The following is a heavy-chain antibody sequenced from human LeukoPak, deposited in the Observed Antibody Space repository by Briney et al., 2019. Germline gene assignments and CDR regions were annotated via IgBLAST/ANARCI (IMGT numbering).Heavy chain of an antibody. D-gene: IGHD6-19*01. CDR2: INPNSGGI. J-gene: IGHJ5*02. Sequence: ASVKVSCKASGYTFTGYYMHWVRQAPGQGLEWMGWINPNSGGINYAQKFQGRVTMTRDTSISTAYMELSRLRSDDTAVYYCARVGEYIAVAGTGDWFDPWGQGTLVTVSS. CDR3: ARVGEYIAVAGTGDWFDP. CDR1: GYTFTGYY. V-gene: IGHV1-2*02.